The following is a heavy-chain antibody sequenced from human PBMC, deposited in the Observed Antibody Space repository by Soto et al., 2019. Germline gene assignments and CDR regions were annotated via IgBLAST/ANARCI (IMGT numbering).Heavy chain of an antibody. CDR1: GFAFNNYG. CDR2: ISKSDYT. V-gene: IGHV3-21*01. J-gene: IGHJ4*02. Sequence: PGGSLRLSCTVSGFAFNNYGISWVRQAPGKGLEWVSSISKSDYTYYSDSVKGRFTISRDNAKNSVSLQMNTLRVEDTAVYYCAREDSIIIPAVSDFWGQGTLVTVSA. CDR3: AREDSIIIPAVSDF. D-gene: IGHD2-2*01.